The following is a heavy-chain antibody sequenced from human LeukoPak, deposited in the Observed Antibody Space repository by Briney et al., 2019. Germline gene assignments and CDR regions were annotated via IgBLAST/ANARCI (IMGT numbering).Heavy chain of an antibody. CDR2: ISGSGGSI. CDR3: AKSRGTGDYYYIDY. J-gene: IGHJ4*02. V-gene: IGHV3-23*01. Sequence: GVSLRLSCAAAGFIFSSYAMNWVRQAPGKGLEWVSVISGSGGSIYYADSVKGRFTISKDNSKNTLYLQMNSLRAEGTAVYYCAKSRGTGDYYYIDYRGQGTLVTVSA. D-gene: IGHD3-10*01. CDR1: GFIFSSYA.